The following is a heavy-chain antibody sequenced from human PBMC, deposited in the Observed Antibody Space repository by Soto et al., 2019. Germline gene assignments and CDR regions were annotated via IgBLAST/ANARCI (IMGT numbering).Heavy chain of an antibody. Sequence: SETRSLPCSGSGGSISSYYWSWIRHPPGKGLEWIGYIYYSGSTNYNPSLKSRVTISVDTSKNQFSLKLSSVTAADTAVYYGARCPSGYFIGWFAPWGQGTLVNV. CDR1: GGSISSYY. CDR3: ARCPSGYFIGWFAP. V-gene: IGHV4-59*01. J-gene: IGHJ5*02. D-gene: IGHD3-22*01. CDR2: IYYSGST.